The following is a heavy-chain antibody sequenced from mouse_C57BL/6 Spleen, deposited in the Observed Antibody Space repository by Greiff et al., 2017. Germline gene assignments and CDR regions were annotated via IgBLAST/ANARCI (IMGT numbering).Heavy chain of an antibody. Sequence: QVQLQQPGAELVRPGSSVKLSCKASGYTFTSYWMHWVKQRPIQGLEWIGNIDPSDSETHYNQKFKDKATLTVDKSSSTAYMQLSSLTSEDSAVYYCARYDGYYSAYWGQGTLVTVSA. CDR2: IDPSDSET. J-gene: IGHJ3*01. CDR3: ARYDGYYSAY. V-gene: IGHV1-52*01. CDR1: GYTFTSYW. D-gene: IGHD2-3*01.